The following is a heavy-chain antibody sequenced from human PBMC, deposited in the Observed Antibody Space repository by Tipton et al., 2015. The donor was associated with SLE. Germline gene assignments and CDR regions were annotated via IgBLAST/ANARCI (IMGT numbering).Heavy chain of an antibody. J-gene: IGHJ5*02. CDR2: IYYGGGT. D-gene: IGHD2-2*01. CDR1: GDSISNGDDY. CDR3: ARSTDQNWFDH. V-gene: IGHV4-31*03. Sequence: TLSLTRTVSGDSISNGDDYWSWIRQPPGKGLEWIGNIYYGGGTYYNPSLESRVTISLDTSKNQFSLKLNSVTAADTAVYYCARSTDQNWFDHWGQGTLVTVSS.